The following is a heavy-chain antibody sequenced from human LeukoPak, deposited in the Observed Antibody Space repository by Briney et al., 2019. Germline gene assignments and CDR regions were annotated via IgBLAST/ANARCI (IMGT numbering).Heavy chain of an antibody. CDR1: GFTFRSYA. D-gene: IGHD6-6*01. V-gene: IGHV3-23*01. CDR2: ISGSGGGT. CDR3: AKDFDCSEYLYYFDY. J-gene: IGHJ4*02. Sequence: GGSLRLSCAASGFTFRSYAMCWVRQAPGKGLEWVSGISGSGGGTYYADSVRGRFTISSDNSKNTLYLPINSLIAEDTAVYYCAKDFDCSEYLYYFDYWGQGTLVTVSS.